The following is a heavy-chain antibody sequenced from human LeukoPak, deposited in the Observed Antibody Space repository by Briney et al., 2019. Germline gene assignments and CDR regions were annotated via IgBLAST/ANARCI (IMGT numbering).Heavy chain of an antibody. D-gene: IGHD3-22*01. CDR2: ISSSSSYI. CDR3: ARERSYYYDSSGYPENFDY. J-gene: IGHJ4*02. V-gene: IGHV3-21*01. Sequence: GGPLRLSCAASGFTFSSYSMNWVRQAPGKGLEWVSSISSSSSYIYYADSVKGRFTISRDNAKNSLYLQMNSLRAEDTAVYYCARERSYYYDSSGYPENFDYWGQGTLVTVSS. CDR1: GFTFSSYS.